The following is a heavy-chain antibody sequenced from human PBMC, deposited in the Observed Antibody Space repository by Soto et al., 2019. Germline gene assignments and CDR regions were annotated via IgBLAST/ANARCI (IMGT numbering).Heavy chain of an antibody. CDR1: GGSISSYY. V-gene: IGHV4-59*01. CDR2: IYYSGST. D-gene: IGHD2-15*01. Sequence: PSVTLSLTCSVLGGSISSYYWSWIRQPPGKGLEWIGYIYYSGSTNYNPSLKSRVTISVDTSKNQFSLKLSSVTAADTAVYYCARESSLTGSGGYFDYWGQGTLVTVSS. CDR3: ARESSLTGSGGYFDY. J-gene: IGHJ4*02.